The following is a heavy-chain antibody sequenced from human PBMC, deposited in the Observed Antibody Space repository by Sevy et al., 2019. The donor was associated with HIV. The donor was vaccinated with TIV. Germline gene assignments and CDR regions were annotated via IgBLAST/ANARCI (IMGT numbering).Heavy chain of an antibody. CDR1: GFTFSSYA. CDR3: AKADYDFWSGYMGYYYYGMDV. J-gene: IGHJ6*02. CDR2: ISGSGGST. D-gene: IGHD3-3*01. Sequence: GGSLRLSCAASGFTFSSYAMSWVRQAPGKGLEWVSAISGSGGSTYYAHSVKGRFTISRDNSKNTLYLQMNSLRAEDTAVYYCAKADYDFWSGYMGYYYYGMDVWGQGTTVTVSS. V-gene: IGHV3-23*01.